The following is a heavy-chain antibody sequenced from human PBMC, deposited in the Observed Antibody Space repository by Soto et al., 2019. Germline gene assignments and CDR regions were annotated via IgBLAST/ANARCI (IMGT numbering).Heavy chain of an antibody. D-gene: IGHD1-26*01. V-gene: IGHV4-34*01. J-gene: IGHJ2*01. CDR3: ARKARPRENWYCDL. CDR2: INHSGST. Sequence: QVQLQQWGAGLLKPSETLSLTCAVYGGSFSGYYWSWIRQPPGKGMEWIGEINHSGSTNYNPSLKSRVTISVDPAKNQFSLRLSSVTAADTSVYYCARKARPRENWYCDLWGRGTMVTVSS. CDR1: GGSFSGYY.